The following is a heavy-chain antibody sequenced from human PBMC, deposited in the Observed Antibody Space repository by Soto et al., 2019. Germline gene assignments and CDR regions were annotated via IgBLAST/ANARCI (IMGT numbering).Heavy chain of an antibody. Sequence: ASVKVSCKASGGTFSSYTISWVRQAPGQGLEWMGRIIPILGIANYAQKFQGRVTITADKSTSTAYMELSSLRSEDTAVYYCARDGRYFDWLSQTFYYGMDVWGQGTTVTVSS. D-gene: IGHD3-9*01. CDR2: IIPILGIA. V-gene: IGHV1-69*04. CDR3: ARDGRYFDWLSQTFYYGMDV. CDR1: GGTFSSYT. J-gene: IGHJ6*02.